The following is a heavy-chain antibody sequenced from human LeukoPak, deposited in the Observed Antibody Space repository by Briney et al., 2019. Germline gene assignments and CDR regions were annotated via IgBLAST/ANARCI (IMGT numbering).Heavy chain of an antibody. CDR1: GITFSNSA. CDR3: AKGPGGYCGGDCYSTD. CDR2: ISGSGGST. D-gene: IGHD2-21*01. V-gene: IGHV3-23*01. Sequence: GGSLRLSCVPSGITFSNSALSWVRQAPGKGLEWVSAISGSGGSTYYADSVKGRFTISRDNSKNTLYLQMNSLRAEDTAVYYCAKGPGGYCGGDCYSTDWGQGTLVTVSS. J-gene: IGHJ4*02.